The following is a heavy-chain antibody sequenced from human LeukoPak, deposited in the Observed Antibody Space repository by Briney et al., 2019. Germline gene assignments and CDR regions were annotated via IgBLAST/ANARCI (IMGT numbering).Heavy chain of an antibody. J-gene: IGHJ5*02. CDR2: IYYSGST. Sequence: SETLSLTCTVSGGSISSSSYYWGWIRQPPGKGLEWIGSIYYSGSTYYNPSLKSRVTISVDTSKNQFSLKLSSVTAADTAVYYCARHEPEDIVVVPAAGSKSPTGWFDPWGQGTLVTVSS. V-gene: IGHV4-39*01. CDR3: ARHEPEDIVVVPAAGSKSPTGWFDP. CDR1: GGSISSSSYY. D-gene: IGHD2-2*01.